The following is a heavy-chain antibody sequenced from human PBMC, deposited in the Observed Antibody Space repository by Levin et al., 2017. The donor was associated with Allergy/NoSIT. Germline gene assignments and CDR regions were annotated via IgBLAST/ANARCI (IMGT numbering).Heavy chain of an antibody. CDR2: ISWNSGSI. V-gene: IGHV3-9*01. J-gene: IGHJ3*02. CDR1: GFTFDDYA. D-gene: IGHD3-22*01. Sequence: GGSLRLSCAASGFTFDDYAMHWVRQAPGKGLEWVSGISWNSGSIGYADSVKGRFTISRDNAKNSLYLQMNSLRAEDTALYYCAKDFLYYDSSGYGTGAFDSWGQGTMVTVSS. CDR3: AKDFLYYDSSGYGTGAFDS.